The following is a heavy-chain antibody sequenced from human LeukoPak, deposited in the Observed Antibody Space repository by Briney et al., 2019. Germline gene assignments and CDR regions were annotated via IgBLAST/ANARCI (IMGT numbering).Heavy chain of an antibody. D-gene: IGHD1-14*01. V-gene: IGHV4-61*02. J-gene: IGHJ4*02. Sequence: SQTLSLTCTVSGGSISSGSYYWSWIRQPAGKGLKWIGRIYASGSTNYNPSLKSRVTISVDTSKNQFSLRLSSVTAADTAVYYCARVTGYKTEDYFDYWGQGTLITVSS. CDR1: GGSISSGSYY. CDR3: ARVTGYKTEDYFDY. CDR2: IYASGST.